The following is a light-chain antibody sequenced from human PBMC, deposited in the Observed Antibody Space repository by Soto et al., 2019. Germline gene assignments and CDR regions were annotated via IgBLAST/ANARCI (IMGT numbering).Light chain of an antibody. J-gene: IGKJ5*01. V-gene: IGKV3D-20*02. Sequence: EIMLKQSPGTLSLYQGERATLSCRASQSVSSSYLAWYQHKPGQAPRLLIYGASSRATGIPDRFSGSGFGTDFTLTISSLEPEDAAVYYCQQRSNWPPITFGQGRLLEIK. CDR1: QSVSSSY. CDR2: GAS. CDR3: QQRSNWPPIT.